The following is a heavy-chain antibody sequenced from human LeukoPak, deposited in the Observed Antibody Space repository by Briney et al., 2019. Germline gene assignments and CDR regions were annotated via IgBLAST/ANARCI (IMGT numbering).Heavy chain of an antibody. CDR1: GFTFSNYW. Sequence: GGSLRLSCAASGFTFSNYWMHWVRQAPGKGLVWVSRIKGDGSHTIYADSVKGRFTISRDNAKNTLYLQMKSLRAEDTAVYYCVRDWDHFDFDSWRQGTLVTVSS. D-gene: IGHD3-9*01. J-gene: IGHJ5*01. CDR3: VRDWDHFDFDS. CDR2: IKGDGSHT. V-gene: IGHV3-74*01.